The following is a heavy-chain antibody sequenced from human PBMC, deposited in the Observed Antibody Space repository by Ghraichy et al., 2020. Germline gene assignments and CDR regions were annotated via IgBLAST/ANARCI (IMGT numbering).Heavy chain of an antibody. Sequence: GGSLRLSCAASGFTFSSYAMHWVRQAPGKGLEWVAVISYDGSNKYYADSVKGRFTISRDNSKNTLYLQMNSLRAEDTAVYYCARDGDWGGYSGYNFDYWGQGTLVTVSS. D-gene: IGHD5-12*01. CDR2: ISYDGSNK. CDR3: ARDGDWGGYSGYNFDY. CDR1: GFTFSSYA. J-gene: IGHJ4*02. V-gene: IGHV3-30*04.